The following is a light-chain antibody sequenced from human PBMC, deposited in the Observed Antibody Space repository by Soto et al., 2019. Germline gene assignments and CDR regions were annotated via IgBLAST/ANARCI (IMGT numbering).Light chain of an antibody. CDR3: QQRSNWPPIT. Sequence: EIVLTQSPFTLSWSPVERSTLSCRASQSVSSYLAWYQQKPGQAPRLLIYDASNRATGIPARFSGSGSGTDFTLTIDNLEPEDFAIYYCQQRSNWPPITFGQGTRLEIK. CDR2: DAS. CDR1: QSVSSY. V-gene: IGKV3-11*01. J-gene: IGKJ5*01.